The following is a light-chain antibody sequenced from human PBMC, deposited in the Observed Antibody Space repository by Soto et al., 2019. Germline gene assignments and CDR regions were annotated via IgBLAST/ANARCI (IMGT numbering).Light chain of an antibody. CDR3: NSYSTSSTPLV. Sequence: QSALTQPASVSGSPGQSITISCTGTSSDVGGYDYVSWYQQHPGKAPGLMIYDVNNRPSGVSNRFSGSKSGNTASLTISGLQAEDEADYYCNSYSTSSTPLVFGGGTKLTVL. J-gene: IGLJ2*01. CDR1: SSDVGGYDY. CDR2: DVN. V-gene: IGLV2-14*03.